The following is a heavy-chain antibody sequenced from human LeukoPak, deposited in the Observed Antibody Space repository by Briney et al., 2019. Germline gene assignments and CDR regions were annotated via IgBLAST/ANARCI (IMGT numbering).Heavy chain of an antibody. CDR1: GFTLSSYD. D-gene: IGHD6-13*01. Sequence: GGSLRLSCAASGFTLSSYDMHWVRHAPGKGLEWVSFIRYDGSNKYYADSVKGRFTISRDNSKNTLYLQMNSLRAEDTAMYYCARDIGQQLGFDSWGQGTLVTVSS. J-gene: IGHJ4*02. CDR3: ARDIGQQLGFDS. V-gene: IGHV3-30*02. CDR2: IRYDGSNK.